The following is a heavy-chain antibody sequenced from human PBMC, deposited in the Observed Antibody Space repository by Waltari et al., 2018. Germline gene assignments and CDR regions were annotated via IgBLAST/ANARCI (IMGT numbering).Heavy chain of an antibody. D-gene: IGHD1-1*01. CDR1: GGSFRGYY. Sequence: QVQLQQWGAGLLKPSETLSLTCAVYGGSFRGYYWSWIRQPPGKGLEWIGKTSDSERTKYNPSLKSRISISVDTSKHQFSLTVFSVTAADAAVYYCARGDGTGKYGYWGQGTRVTVSS. J-gene: IGHJ4*02. CDR3: ARGDGTGKYGY. CDR2: TSDSERT. V-gene: IGHV4-34*02.